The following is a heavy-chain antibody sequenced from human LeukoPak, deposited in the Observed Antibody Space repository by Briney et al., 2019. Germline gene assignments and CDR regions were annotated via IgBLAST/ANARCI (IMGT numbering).Heavy chain of an antibody. CDR2: INHSGST. Sequence: PSETLSLTCAVYGGSFSGYYWSWIRQPPGKGLEWIGEINHSGSTNYNPSLKSRVTISVDTSKNQFSLKLSSVTAADTAVYYCARTYYDFWSGYFPYDWGQGTLVTVSS. J-gene: IGHJ4*02. D-gene: IGHD3-3*01. CDR3: ARTYYDFWSGYFPYD. CDR1: GGSFSGYY. V-gene: IGHV4-34*01.